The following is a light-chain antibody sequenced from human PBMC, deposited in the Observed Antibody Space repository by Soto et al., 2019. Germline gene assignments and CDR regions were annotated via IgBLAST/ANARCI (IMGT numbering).Light chain of an antibody. CDR1: QSIATY. V-gene: IGKV1-39*01. J-gene: IGKJ4*01. CDR2: AAS. CDR3: QQRRRTPPT. Sequence: DIQMTQSPSSLSASVGDRVTITCRASQSIATYLNWYQQKPGTAPYILIFAASSLQSGVTSRFSGSGSGTAVTLTISSLQPEDFATYDCQQRRRTPPTFGGWTKVEFK.